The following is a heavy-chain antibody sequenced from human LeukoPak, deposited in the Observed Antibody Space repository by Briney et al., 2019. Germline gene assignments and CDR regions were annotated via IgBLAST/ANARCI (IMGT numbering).Heavy chain of an antibody. J-gene: IGHJ3*02. D-gene: IGHD3-22*01. Sequence: PGGSLRLSCAASGLTFSNAWMSWVRQAPGKGLEWVGRIKSTTDGGTTDYAAPVKGRFTISRDNSKNTLYLQMNSLRAEDTAVYYCAKDLNDYYDSSGYYYGPQDAFDIWGQGTMVTVSS. V-gene: IGHV3-15*01. CDR1: GLTFSNAW. CDR3: AKDLNDYYDSSGYYYGPQDAFDI. CDR2: IKSTTDGGTT.